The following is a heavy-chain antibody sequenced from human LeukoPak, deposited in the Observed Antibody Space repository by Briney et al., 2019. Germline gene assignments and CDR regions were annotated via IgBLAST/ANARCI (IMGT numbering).Heavy chain of an antibody. CDR3: AKLTTS. V-gene: IGHV3-23*01. D-gene: IGHD4-11*01. CDR2: VGGGGQRT. CDR1: GLPFGAHA. Sequence: GGSLRLSCAASGLPFGAHAMHWVRQAPGMGLEWVSGVGGGGQRTHYADSVKGRFTISRDNSNNTLYLQMNSLRAQDTAVYYCAKLTTSWGQGTLVTVSS. J-gene: IGHJ4*02.